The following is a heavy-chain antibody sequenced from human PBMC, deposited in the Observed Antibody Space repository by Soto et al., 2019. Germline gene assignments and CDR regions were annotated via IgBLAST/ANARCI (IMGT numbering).Heavy chain of an antibody. Sequence: PSETLSLTCTVSGGSISSYYWSWIRQPPGKGLEWIGYIYYSGSTNYNPSLKSRVTISVDTSKNQFSLKLSSVTAADTAVYYCARDARPDEYSGYDYGFDPWGQGTLVTVSS. D-gene: IGHD5-12*01. CDR3: ARDARPDEYSGYDYGFDP. V-gene: IGHV4-59*01. J-gene: IGHJ5*02. CDR1: GGSISSYY. CDR2: IYYSGST.